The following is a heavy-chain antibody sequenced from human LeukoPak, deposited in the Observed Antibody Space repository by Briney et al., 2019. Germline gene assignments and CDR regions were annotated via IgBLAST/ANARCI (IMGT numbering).Heavy chain of an antibody. D-gene: IGHD5-12*01. CDR3: AVGLVATMGRPGY. V-gene: IGHV4-59*12. CDR2: IYYSGST. J-gene: IGHJ4*02. Sequence: NTSETLSLTCTVSGGSISSYYWSWIRQPPGKGLEWIGYIYYSGSTNYNPSLKSRVTISVDTSKNQFSLKLSSVTAADTAVYYCAVGLVATMGRPGYWGQGTLVTVSS. CDR1: GGSISSYY.